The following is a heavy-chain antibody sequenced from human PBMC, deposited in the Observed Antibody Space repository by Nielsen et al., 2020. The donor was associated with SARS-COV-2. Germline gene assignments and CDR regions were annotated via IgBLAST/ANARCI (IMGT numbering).Heavy chain of an antibody. J-gene: IGHJ4*02. Sequence: GESLKISCAASGFTFDDYAMHWVRQAPGKGLEWVSAISGSGGSTYYADSVKGRFTISRDNSKNTLYLQMNSLTAEDTAVYFCAKGRNRISVTGTLFDYWGQGTLVTVSS. CDR3: AKGRNRISVTGTLFDY. V-gene: IGHV3-23*01. D-gene: IGHD6-19*01. CDR1: GFTFDDYA. CDR2: ISGSGGST.